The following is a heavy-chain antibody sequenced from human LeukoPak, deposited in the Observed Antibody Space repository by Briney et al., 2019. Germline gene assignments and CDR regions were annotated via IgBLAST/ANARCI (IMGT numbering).Heavy chain of an antibody. D-gene: IGHD2-2*01. CDR2: IIPIFGTA. CDR1: GGTFSSYA. CDR3: AGGCSSTSCYEGLDAFDI. J-gene: IGHJ3*02. Sequence: SVKVSCKASGGTFSSYAISWVRQAPGQGLEWMGGIIPIFGTANYAQKFQGRVTITTDESTSTAYMELSSLRSEDTAVYYCAGGCSSTSCYEGLDAFDIWGQGTMVTVSS. V-gene: IGHV1-69*05.